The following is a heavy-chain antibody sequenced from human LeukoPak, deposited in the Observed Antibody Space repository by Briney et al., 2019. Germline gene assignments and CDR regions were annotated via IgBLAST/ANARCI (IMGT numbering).Heavy chain of an antibody. V-gene: IGHV4-59*01. Sequence: PSETLSLTCTVSGGSISSYYWSWIRQPPGKGLEGIGYIYYSGSTNYNPSLKSRVTISVDTCKNQFSLKLSSVTAADTAVYYCARLLRGGGAFDIWGQGTMVTVSS. CDR2: IYYSGST. CDR1: GGSISSYY. J-gene: IGHJ3*02. CDR3: ARLLRGGGAFDI. D-gene: IGHD3-16*01.